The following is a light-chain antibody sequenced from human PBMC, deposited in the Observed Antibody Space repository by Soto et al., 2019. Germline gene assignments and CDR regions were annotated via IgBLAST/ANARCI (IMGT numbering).Light chain of an antibody. CDR3: AAFRV. Sequence: QSVLTQPPSASGTPGQRVTISCSGSSSNIGSNYVYWYQQLPGTAPKLLIYRNNQRPSGVPDRFSGSKSGTSASLAISGLRSEDEADYYCAAFRVFGGGTKVTVL. CDR2: RNN. J-gene: IGLJ2*01. V-gene: IGLV1-47*01. CDR1: SSNIGSNY.